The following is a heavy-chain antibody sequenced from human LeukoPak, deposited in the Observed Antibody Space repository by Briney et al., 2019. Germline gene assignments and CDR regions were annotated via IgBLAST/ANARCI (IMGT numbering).Heavy chain of an antibody. CDR3: ARDQGGFGAFDI. Sequence: PGGSLRLSCAASGFTFNKYGLSWVRQAPGKGLEWVSGISNGGRSTYYADSVKGRFTISRDNSKNTLYLQMNSLRVEDTAVYYCARDQGGFGAFDIWGQGTMVTVSS. D-gene: IGHD3-10*01. V-gene: IGHV3-23*01. J-gene: IGHJ3*02. CDR1: GFTFNKYG. CDR2: ISNGGRST.